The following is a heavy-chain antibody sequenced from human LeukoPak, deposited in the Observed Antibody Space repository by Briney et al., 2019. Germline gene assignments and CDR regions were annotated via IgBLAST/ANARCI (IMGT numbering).Heavy chain of an antibody. CDR1: GGSFSGYY. CDR3: ARHGLTGRFDP. J-gene: IGHJ5*02. V-gene: IGHV4-34*01. Sequence: PSETLSLTCAVYGGSFSGYYWSWIRQPPGKGLEWIGEINHSGSTNYNPSLKSRVTISVDTSKNQFSLKLSSVTAADTAVYYCARHGLTGRFDPWGQGTLVTVSS. CDR2: INHSGST. D-gene: IGHD3-10*01.